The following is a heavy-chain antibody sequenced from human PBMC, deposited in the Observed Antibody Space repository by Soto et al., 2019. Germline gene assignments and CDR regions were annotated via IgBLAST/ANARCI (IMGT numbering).Heavy chain of an antibody. Sequence: LLASGGGLVQPGGSLRLSCVASGLSFPNYAMTWVRQAPGKGLEWVSGIGGSGAYTYYADSVKGRFTISSDNSKNAVYLQMNSLRGEDTAVYYCAKGSSSTQFLNYYFYHMDVWGKGTTVSVSS. CDR2: IGGSGAYT. V-gene: IGHV3-23*01. D-gene: IGHD2-2*01. CDR1: GLSFPNYA. J-gene: IGHJ6*03. CDR3: AKGSSSTQFLNYYFYHMDV.